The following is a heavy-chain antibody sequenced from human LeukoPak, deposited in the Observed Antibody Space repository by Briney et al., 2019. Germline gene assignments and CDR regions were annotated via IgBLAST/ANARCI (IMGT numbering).Heavy chain of an antibody. CDR1: GFTFSSYG. J-gene: IGHJ3*02. CDR3: AKLGGVVVVAATNAFDI. V-gene: IGHV3-30*18. CDR2: ISYDGSNK. Sequence: GRSLRLSCAASGFTFSSYGMHWVRQAPGKGLEWVAVISYDGSNKYYADSVKGRFTISRDNSKNTLYLQMNSLRAEDTAVYYCAKLGGVVVVAATNAFDIWGQGQWSPSLQ. D-gene: IGHD2-15*01.